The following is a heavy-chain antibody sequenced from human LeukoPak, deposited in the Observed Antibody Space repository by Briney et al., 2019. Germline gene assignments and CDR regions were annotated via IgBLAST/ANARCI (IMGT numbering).Heavy chain of an antibody. CDR1: GYTFTSYY. D-gene: IGHD3-22*01. J-gene: IGHJ4*02. CDR2: INPNGGST. CDR3: ARGTRHTYTERLRGDSTGYYFDY. V-gene: IGHV1-46*01. Sequence: GASVKVSCKASGYTFTSYYMHWVRQAPGQGLEWMGIINPNGGSTTYSQGFQGRVTVTSDTSTSTVYMEVSSLRSEDTAVYYCARGTRHTYTERLRGDSTGYYFDYWGPGNPGHRLL.